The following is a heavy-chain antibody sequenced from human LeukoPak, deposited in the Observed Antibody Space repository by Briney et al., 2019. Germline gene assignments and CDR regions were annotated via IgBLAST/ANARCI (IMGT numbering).Heavy chain of an antibody. CDR2: ISYDGSNK. Sequence: GGSLRLSCAASGFTFSSYAMHWVRQAPGKGLEWVAVISYDGSNKYYADSVKGRFTISRDNSKNTLYLQMNSLRAEDTAVYYCARETDGYDAFDIWGQGTMVTVSS. CDR1: GFTFSSYA. V-gene: IGHV3-30*14. J-gene: IGHJ3*02. D-gene: IGHD5-24*01. CDR3: ARETDGYDAFDI.